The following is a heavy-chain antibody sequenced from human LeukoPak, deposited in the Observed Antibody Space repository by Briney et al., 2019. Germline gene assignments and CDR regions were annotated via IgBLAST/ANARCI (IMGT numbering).Heavy chain of an antibody. CDR2: ISYDGSNK. CDR1: GFTVSNSY. J-gene: IGHJ4*02. Sequence: GGSLRLSCAASGFTVSNSYMAWVRQAPGKGLEWVAVISYDGSNKYYADSVKGRFTISRDNSKNTLYLQMNSLRAEDTAVYYCAKAGEIGYSSSCFDYWGQGTLVTVSS. V-gene: IGHV3-30*18. D-gene: IGHD6-13*01. CDR3: AKAGEIGYSSSCFDY.